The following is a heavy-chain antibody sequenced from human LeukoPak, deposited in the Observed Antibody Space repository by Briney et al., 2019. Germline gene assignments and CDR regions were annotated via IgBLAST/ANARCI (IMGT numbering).Heavy chain of an antibody. D-gene: IGHD1-26*01. CDR1: GYTFTSYY. CDR3: ARVVGATLFDY. V-gene: IGHV1-46*01. Sequence: ASVRVSCKASGYTFTSYYMHWVRQAPGQGLEWMGIINPSGGSTSYAQKFQGRVTMTRDTSTSTVYMELSSLRSEDTAVYYCARVVGATLFDYWGQGTLVTVSS. J-gene: IGHJ4*02. CDR2: INPSGGST.